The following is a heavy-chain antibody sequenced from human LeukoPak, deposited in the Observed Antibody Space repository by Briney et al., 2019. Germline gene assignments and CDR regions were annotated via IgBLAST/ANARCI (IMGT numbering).Heavy chain of an antibody. V-gene: IGHV1-18*01. CDR1: GYTFTSYG. J-gene: IGHJ3*01. CDR3: ARAGYCGDGGCRGGSAFDV. Sequence: ASVKVSCKASGYTFTSYGISWVRQAPGQGLECMGWISGYKGDTKYAQILQGRFTVTADTSTSTVYMEMRSLTYDDTAIYYCARAGYCGDGGCRGGSAFDVWGQGTMVAVSS. D-gene: IGHD2-15*01. CDR2: ISGYKGDT.